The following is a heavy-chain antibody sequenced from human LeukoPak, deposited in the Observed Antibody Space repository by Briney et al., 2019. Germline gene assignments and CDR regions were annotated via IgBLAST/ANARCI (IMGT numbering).Heavy chain of an antibody. CDR2: ISSNGDNT. J-gene: IGHJ3*01. CDR3: TRDSALLGVAFDL. V-gene: IGHV3-64D*06. Sequence: GGSLRLSCSASGFPFNTYAIHWVRRAPGKGLEYVAGISSNGDNTDFADSAKGRFTISRDNSKSTLFLQMNSLRAEDTAVYFCTRDSALLGVAFDLWGQGTVVTVSS. CDR1: GFPFNTYA. D-gene: IGHD2-15*01.